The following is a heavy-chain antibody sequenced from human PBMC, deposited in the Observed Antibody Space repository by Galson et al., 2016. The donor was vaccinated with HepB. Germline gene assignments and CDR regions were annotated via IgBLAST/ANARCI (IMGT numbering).Heavy chain of an antibody. Sequence: TLSLTCTVSGDSHERSSYYWDWIRQAPGKELEWIVGISYSGSTYYNPSLKSRLITSVFTSQNQFSLKLDSVTAADTAVYFCARRRPSRLAASSTFDYWGQGALVIVSS. CDR2: ISYSGST. CDR3: ARRRPSRLAASSTFDY. CDR1: GDSHERSSYY. V-gene: IGHV4-39*01. D-gene: IGHD3-16*01. J-gene: IGHJ4*02.